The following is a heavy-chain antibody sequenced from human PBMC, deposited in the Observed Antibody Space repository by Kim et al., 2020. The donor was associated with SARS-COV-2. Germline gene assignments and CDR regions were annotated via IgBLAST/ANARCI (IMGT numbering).Heavy chain of an antibody. J-gene: IGHJ4*02. CDR3: ARDRGVTATLYYFDY. D-gene: IGHD2-21*02. Sequence: QKFQGRGTITADESTSTAYMELSSLRSEDTAVYYCARDRGVTATLYYFDYWGQGTLVTVSS. V-gene: IGHV1-69*01.